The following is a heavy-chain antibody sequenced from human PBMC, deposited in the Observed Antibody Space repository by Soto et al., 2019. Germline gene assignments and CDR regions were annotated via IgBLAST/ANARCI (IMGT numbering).Heavy chain of an antibody. CDR2: SRNRGKSLTT. Sequence: EVQLVESGGGLVQPGGSLRLSCAASGFTLSDHYLDWVRQAPGKGLEWVGRSRNRGKSLTTAYAASVRGRFTFSRDDSTNSLYLQMNSLKTYDTAVHDCARASTPDSTGYDYWGQGTLVTVSS. V-gene: IGHV3-72*01. D-gene: IGHD3-3*01. CDR1: GFTLSDHY. J-gene: IGHJ4*02. CDR3: ARASTPDSTGYDY.